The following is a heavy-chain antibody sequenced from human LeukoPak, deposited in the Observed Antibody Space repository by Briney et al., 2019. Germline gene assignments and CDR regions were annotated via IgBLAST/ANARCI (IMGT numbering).Heavy chain of an antibody. D-gene: IGHD1-1*01. CDR1: GFTFSSYS. CDR2: ISSSSSYI. V-gene: IGHV3-21*01. Sequence: KPGGSLRLSCAASGFTFSSYSMNWVRQAPGKGLEWVSSISSSSSYIYYADSVKGRLTISRDNAKNSLYLQMNSLRAEDTAVYYCARERQLGFNDAFDIWGQGTMVTVSS. CDR3: ARERQLGFNDAFDI. J-gene: IGHJ3*02.